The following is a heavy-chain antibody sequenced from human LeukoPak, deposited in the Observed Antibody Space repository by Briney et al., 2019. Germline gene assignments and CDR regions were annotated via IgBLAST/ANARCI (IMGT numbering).Heavy chain of an antibody. CDR2: INHSGST. CDR3: AGTVNFDY. V-gene: IGHV4-34*01. CDR1: GGSFSGYY. J-gene: IGHJ4*02. Sequence: SETLSLTCAVYGGSFSGYYWSWIRQPPGKGLEWIGEINHSGSTNYNPSLKSRVTISVDTSKNQFSLKLSSVTAADTAVYYCAGTVNFDYWGQGTLVTVSS.